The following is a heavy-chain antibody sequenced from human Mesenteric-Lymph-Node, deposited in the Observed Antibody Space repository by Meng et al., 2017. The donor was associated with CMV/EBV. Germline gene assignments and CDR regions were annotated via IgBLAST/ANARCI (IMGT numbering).Heavy chain of an antibody. CDR1: GFTFSSYA. CDR2: IYSGGST. V-gene: IGHV3-66*02. J-gene: IGHJ6*02. Sequence: GESLKISCAASGFTFSSYAMSWVRQAPGKGLEWVSVIYSGGSTYYADSVKGRFTISRDNSNNTLYLQMNSLRAEDTAMYYCAREIYCSGGSCYRRYGMDVWGQGTTVTVSS. D-gene: IGHD2-15*01. CDR3: AREIYCSGGSCYRRYGMDV.